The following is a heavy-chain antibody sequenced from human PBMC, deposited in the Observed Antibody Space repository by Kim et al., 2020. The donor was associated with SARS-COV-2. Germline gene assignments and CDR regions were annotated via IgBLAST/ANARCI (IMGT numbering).Heavy chain of an antibody. D-gene: IGHD3-10*01. CDR3: TRGRAGSGGYYYGMDV. J-gene: IGHJ6*02. CDR2: IRSKAYGGTT. Sequence: GGSLRLSCTASGFTFGDYAMSWFRQAPGKGLEWVGFIRSKAYGGTTEYAASVKGRFTISRDDSKSIAYLQMNSLKTEDTAVYYCTRGRAGSGGYYYGMDVWGQGTTVTVSS. V-gene: IGHV3-49*03. CDR1: GFTFGDYA.